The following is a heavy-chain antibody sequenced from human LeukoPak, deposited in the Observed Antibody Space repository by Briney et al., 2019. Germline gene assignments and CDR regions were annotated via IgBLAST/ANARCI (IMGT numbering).Heavy chain of an antibody. Sequence: GGSLRLSCAASGFTFSTYNMNWVRQAPGKGLEWVSSISGSSSYIYYADSVKGRFSISRDNAKNSLYLQMNSLRAEDTAVYYCARDFTTTVVTPGEDAFDIWGQGTMVTVSS. CDR3: ARDFTTTVVTPGEDAFDI. CDR1: GFTFSTYN. J-gene: IGHJ3*02. V-gene: IGHV3-21*01. D-gene: IGHD4-23*01. CDR2: ISGSSSYI.